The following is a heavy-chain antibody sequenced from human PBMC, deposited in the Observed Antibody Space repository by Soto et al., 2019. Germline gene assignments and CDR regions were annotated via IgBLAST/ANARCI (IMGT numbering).Heavy chain of an antibody. Sequence: SEILSLTCTVSGGSISNYYWSWFRQPPGKGLEWIGYIYYSGSTNYNPSLKSRVTISVDTSKNQFSLKLSSVTAADTAVYYCARDWRGVAGLDYWGQGTLVTVSS. CDR3: ARDWRGVAGLDY. J-gene: IGHJ4*02. CDR2: IYYSGST. CDR1: GGSISNYY. V-gene: IGHV4-59*01. D-gene: IGHD6-19*01.